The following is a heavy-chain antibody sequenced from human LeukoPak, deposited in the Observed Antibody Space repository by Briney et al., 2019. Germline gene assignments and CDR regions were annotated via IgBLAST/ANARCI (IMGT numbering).Heavy chain of an antibody. CDR3: ARGSVAGTGGIFDY. Sequence: NPSETLSLTCTVSGGSISSYYWSWIRQPAGKGLEWIGRIYTSGSTNYSPSLKSRVTMSVDTSKNQFSLKLSSVTAADTAVYYCARGSVAGTGGIFDYWGQGTLVTVTS. CDR2: IYTSGST. D-gene: IGHD6-19*01. V-gene: IGHV4-4*07. CDR1: GGSISSYY. J-gene: IGHJ4*02.